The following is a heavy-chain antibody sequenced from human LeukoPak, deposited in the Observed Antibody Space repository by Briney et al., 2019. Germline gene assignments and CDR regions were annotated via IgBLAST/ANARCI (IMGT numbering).Heavy chain of an antibody. CDR3: ARERSGWYERWLDY. CDR2: IIQGGSEK. J-gene: IGHJ4*02. D-gene: IGHD6-19*01. Sequence: PGGSLRLSCAASGFTFSDYWMTWVRQAPGKGLEWVAHIIQGGSEKNYVDSVKGRFTIPRDNAKNSLYLQMTSLRAEDTAVYYCARERSGWYERWLDYWGQGTLVTVSS. CDR1: GFTFSDYW. V-gene: IGHV3-7*01.